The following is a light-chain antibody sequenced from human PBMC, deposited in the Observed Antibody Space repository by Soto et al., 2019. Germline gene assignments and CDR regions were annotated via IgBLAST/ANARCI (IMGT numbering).Light chain of an antibody. Sequence: QSVLTQPASVPGSPGQSITISCTGTSSDVGTYNLVSWYQQHPGKAPQLMLFEVSKRPSGFSNRFSGSKSGNTASLTISGLQAEDEADYYCCSYAGSSTYVFGTGTKVTVL. CDR2: EVS. CDR1: SSDVGTYNL. CDR3: CSYAGSSTYV. J-gene: IGLJ1*01. V-gene: IGLV2-23*02.